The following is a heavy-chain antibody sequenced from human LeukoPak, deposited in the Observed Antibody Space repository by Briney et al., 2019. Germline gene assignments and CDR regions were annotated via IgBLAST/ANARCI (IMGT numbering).Heavy chain of an antibody. J-gene: IGHJ6*03. Sequence: GGSLRLSCAASGFTFSSYSMNWVRQAPGKGLEWVSSISSSSSYIYYADSVKGRFTISRDNAKNSLYLQMNSLRAEDTAVYYCARVWVRGVIIDYIDVWGKGTTVTISS. CDR2: ISSSSSYI. V-gene: IGHV3-21*01. CDR1: GFTFSSYS. CDR3: ARVWVRGVIIDYIDV. D-gene: IGHD3-10*01.